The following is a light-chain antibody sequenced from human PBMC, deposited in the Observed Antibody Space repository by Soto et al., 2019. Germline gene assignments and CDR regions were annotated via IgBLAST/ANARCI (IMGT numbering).Light chain of an antibody. CDR3: EQYDIWPLT. CDR2: GPS. Sequence: EMVMTQSPATLSVSPGESATLSCRASQSVRSNLAWYQQRPGQPPRLLSYGPSTRATGIPARFSGSVSGTEFTLTISSLQSEDFAVYYCEQYDIWPLTFGGGTKVEIK. J-gene: IGKJ4*01. V-gene: IGKV3-15*01. CDR1: QSVRSN.